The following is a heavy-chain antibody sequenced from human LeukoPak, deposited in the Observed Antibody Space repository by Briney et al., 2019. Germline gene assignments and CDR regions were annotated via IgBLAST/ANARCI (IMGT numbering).Heavy chain of an antibody. CDR1: GFTFSDHY. D-gene: IGHD2-2*01. J-gene: IGHJ4*02. CDR2: ISDDGRAI. CDR3: ARESKGLSVPFDF. Sequence: GGSLRLSCAASGFTFSDHYMSWIRQAPGEGLEWLCYISDDGRAIYYADSVKGRFTLSRDNSQNSLSLLMSSLRAEDTAVYYCARESKGLSVPFDFWGQGTLVTVSS. V-gene: IGHV3-11*01.